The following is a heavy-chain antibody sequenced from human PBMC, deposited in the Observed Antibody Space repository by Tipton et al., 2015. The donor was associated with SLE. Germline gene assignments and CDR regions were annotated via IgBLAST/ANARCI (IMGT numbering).Heavy chain of an antibody. CDR1: GGSVSSGSFY. Sequence: LRLSCTVSGGSVSSGSFYWSWIRQPPGKGLEWIGYIYYSGSTNYNPSLKSRVTISVDTSKNQFSLNLSSVTAADTAVYYCARVNSGWHGHDAFDIWGQGTMVTVSS. D-gene: IGHD6-19*01. CDR2: IYYSGST. CDR3: ARVNSGWHGHDAFDI. J-gene: IGHJ3*02. V-gene: IGHV4-61*01.